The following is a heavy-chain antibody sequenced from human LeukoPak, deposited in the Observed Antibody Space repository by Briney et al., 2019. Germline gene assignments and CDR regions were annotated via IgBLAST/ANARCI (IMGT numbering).Heavy chain of an antibody. D-gene: IGHD6-13*01. CDR3: AKAGSSWYGYFDY. CDR2: ITDSGGAT. Sequence: ETLSLTRGVYGGSFSGYYWSWIRQPPGKGLEWVSVITDSGGATFYADSVKGRFTISRDNSKNTLYLQMNSLRAEDTAVYYCAKAGSSWYGYFDYWGQGTLVTVSS. V-gene: IGHV3-23*01. J-gene: IGHJ4*02. CDR1: GGSFSGYY.